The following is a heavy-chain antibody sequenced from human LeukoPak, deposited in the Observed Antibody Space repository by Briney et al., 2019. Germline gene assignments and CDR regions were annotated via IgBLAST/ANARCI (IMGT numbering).Heavy chain of an antibody. J-gene: IGHJ4*02. V-gene: IGHV1-69*13. D-gene: IGHD3-9*01. Sequence: SVKVSCKASGYTFTSYGISWVRQAPGQGLEWMGGIIPIFGTANYAQKFQGRVTITADESTSTAYMELSSLRSEDTAVYYCARGAYYDILTGPTGGLDYWGQGTLVTVSS. CDR3: ARGAYYDILTGPTGGLDY. CDR1: GYTFTSYG. CDR2: IIPIFGTA.